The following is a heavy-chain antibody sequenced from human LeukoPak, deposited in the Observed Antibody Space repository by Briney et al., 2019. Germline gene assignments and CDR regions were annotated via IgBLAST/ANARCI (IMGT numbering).Heavy chain of an antibody. CDR3: ARDVGPEYYFDF. J-gene: IGHJ4*02. CDR2: IYYTGST. V-gene: IGHV4-59*01. Sequence: PSETLSLTFTVSGGSISTYYWSWIRQPPGKGLEWIGYIYYTGSTNYNPSLKSRVTITVDTSKNQFSLKLSSVTAADTAVYYCARDVGPEYYFDFWGQGTLVTVSS. CDR1: GGSISTYY. D-gene: IGHD3/OR15-3a*01.